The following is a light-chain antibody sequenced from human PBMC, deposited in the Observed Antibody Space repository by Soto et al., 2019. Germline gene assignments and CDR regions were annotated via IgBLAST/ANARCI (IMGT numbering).Light chain of an antibody. J-gene: IGKJ4*01. V-gene: IGKV3-20*01. Sequence: EIVLTQSPATLSLSPGERATLSCRASQSVSSGYLAWYQQKPGQAPRLLIYDASSRATGIPDRFSGGGSGTDFTLTISRLEPEDFAVYYCQQFSSYPLTFGGGTKVDI. CDR3: QQFSSYPLT. CDR2: DAS. CDR1: QSVSSGY.